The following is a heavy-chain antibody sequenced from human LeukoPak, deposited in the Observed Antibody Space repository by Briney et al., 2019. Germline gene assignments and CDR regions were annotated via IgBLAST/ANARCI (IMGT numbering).Heavy chain of an antibody. CDR2: MYYSGNT. CDR1: GGSISSYY. Sequence: SETLSLTCNVSGGSISSYYWSWIRQPPGKGLEWIGYMYYSGNTNYNPSLKSRVTTSVDSSKNQFSLKLSSVTAADTAVYYCARHTLVGVRNAFDIWGQGTMVTVSS. J-gene: IGHJ3*02. D-gene: IGHD3-10*01. CDR3: ARHTLVGVRNAFDI. V-gene: IGHV4-59*08.